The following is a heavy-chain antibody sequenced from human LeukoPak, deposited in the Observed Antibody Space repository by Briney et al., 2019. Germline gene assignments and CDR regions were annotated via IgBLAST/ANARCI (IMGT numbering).Heavy chain of an antibody. V-gene: IGHV1-18*01. Sequence: ASVKVSCKASGYIFTSYGITWVRQAPGQGLEWMGRISVYNGNTKYAEKLQGRVSMTTDTSTSTAYMELRSLGSDDTAVYYSAREDLVRGLIGPDYWGQGTLVTVSS. CDR3: AREDLVRGLIGPDY. J-gene: IGHJ4*02. CDR2: ISVYNGNT. CDR1: GYIFTSYG. D-gene: IGHD3-10*01.